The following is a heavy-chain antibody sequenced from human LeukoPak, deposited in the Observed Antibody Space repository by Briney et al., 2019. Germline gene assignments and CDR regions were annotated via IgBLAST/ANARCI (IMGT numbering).Heavy chain of an antibody. CDR2: ITTGDGNT. CDR3: ARDHGDYLFDY. J-gene: IGHJ4*02. V-gene: IGHV3-23*01. Sequence: GGSLRLSCTASGFTFSSYTMTWVRQAPGKGLKWVSTITTGDGNTYYADSVKGRFTVSRDDSKNTLYPQMNSLRAEDTAVYYCARDHGDYLFDYWGQGTLVTVSS. D-gene: IGHD4-17*01. CDR1: GFTFSSYT.